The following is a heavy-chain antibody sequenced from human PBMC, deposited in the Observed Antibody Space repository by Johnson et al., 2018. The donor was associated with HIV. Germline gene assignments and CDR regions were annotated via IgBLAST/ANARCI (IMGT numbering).Heavy chain of an antibody. D-gene: IGHD2-21*01. CDR1: GFTVSSNY. J-gene: IGHJ3*02. CDR2: LWYDGTTA. CDR3: ARVPEGDDDAFDI. Sequence: QVQLVESGGGLVQPGGSLRLSCAASGFTVSSNYMSWVRQAPGKGLEWVAILWYDGTTAFYADSVKGRFTISRDTSKKMLYLQMNSLRAEDTAVYYCARVPEGDDDAFDIWGQGTMVTVSS. V-gene: IGHV3-33*08.